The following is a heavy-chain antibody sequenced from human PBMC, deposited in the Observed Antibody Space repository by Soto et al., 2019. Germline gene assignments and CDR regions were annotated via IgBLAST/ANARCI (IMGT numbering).Heavy chain of an antibody. CDR1: GYTFTSYG. CDR3: ARDTAMALPDA. J-gene: IGHJ4*02. CDR2: ISAYNGNT. V-gene: IGHV1-18*01. D-gene: IGHD5-18*01. Sequence: QVQLMQSGVEVKKPGASVKVSCKASGYTFTSYGISWVRQAPGQGLEWMGWISAYNGNTKYAQKLQGRDTMTTDTPTSTAYMELRSLRSDDTAVYYCARDTAMALPDAWGQGTLVTFSS.